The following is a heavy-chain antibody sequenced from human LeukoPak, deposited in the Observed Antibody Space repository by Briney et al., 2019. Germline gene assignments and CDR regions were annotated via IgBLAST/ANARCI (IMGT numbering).Heavy chain of an antibody. CDR1: GFTVSSNY. CDR3: ARAPRSPKYYYYGMDV. V-gene: IGHV3-53*04. CDR2: IYSGGST. Sequence: GGSLRLSCAASGFTVSSNYMSWVRQAPGKGLGWVSVIYSGGSTYYADSVKGRFTISRHNSKNTLYLQMNSLRAEDTAVYYCARAPRSPKYYYYGMDVWGQGTTVTVSS. J-gene: IGHJ6*02.